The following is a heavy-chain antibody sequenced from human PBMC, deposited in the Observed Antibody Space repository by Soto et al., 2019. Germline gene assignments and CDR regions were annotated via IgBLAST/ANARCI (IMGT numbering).Heavy chain of an antibody. D-gene: IGHD6-13*01. CDR3: AKDGQTKLAYSSRPPYFDY. CDR2: ISGSGGST. Sequence: EVQLLESGGGLVQPGGSLRLSCAASGFTFSSYAMSWVRQAPGKGLEWVSAISGSGGSTYYADSVKGRFTISRDNSKNTLYQQMNSLRAEDTAVYYCAKDGQTKLAYSSRPPYFDYWGQGTLVTVSS. CDR1: GFTFSSYA. J-gene: IGHJ4*02. V-gene: IGHV3-23*01.